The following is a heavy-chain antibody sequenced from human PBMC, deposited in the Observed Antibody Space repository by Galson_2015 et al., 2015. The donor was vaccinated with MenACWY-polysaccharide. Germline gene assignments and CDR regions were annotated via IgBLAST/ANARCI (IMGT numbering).Heavy chain of an antibody. CDR3: AKDTGPGEYAYSWGTFDI. CDR1: GFTFSSYA. V-gene: IGHV3-23*01. Sequence: SLRLSCAASGFTFSSYAMSWVRQAPGKGLEWVSGVCASGGRTVYTDSAKGRFTMSRDNSKRSLYLQMNSLRAEDTTVYYCAKDTGPGEYAYSWGTFDIWGRGTMVTVSS. J-gene: IGHJ3*02. CDR2: VCASGGRT. D-gene: IGHD3-10*01.